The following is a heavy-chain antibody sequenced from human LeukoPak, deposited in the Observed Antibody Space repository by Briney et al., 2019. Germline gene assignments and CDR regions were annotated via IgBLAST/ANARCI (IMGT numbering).Heavy chain of an antibody. CDR1: AGSISGFF. CDR2: ISYSGST. V-gene: IGHV4-59*01. Sequence: PSETLSLTCTVSAGSISGFFWSWIRQPPGKGLEWIGYISYSGSTNYNPSLKSRVTISSDTSKNQVSLKLSSVTAADTAVYYCARTYRYGSFPVYHYYMDVWGKGPRSPSR. D-gene: IGHD5-18*01. CDR3: ARTYRYGSFPVYHYYMDV. J-gene: IGHJ6*03.